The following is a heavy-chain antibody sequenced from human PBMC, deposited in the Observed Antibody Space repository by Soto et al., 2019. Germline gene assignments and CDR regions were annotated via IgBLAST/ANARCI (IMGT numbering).Heavy chain of an antibody. V-gene: IGHV6-1*01. CDR3: ASGTLVRGAYCVDV. CDR1: GDSVTGNTAG. J-gene: IGHJ6*02. D-gene: IGHD3-10*01. CDR2: TYYRSKWYY. Sequence: PSQTLSLTCVISGDSVTGNTAGWNWIRQSPSRGLEWLGRTYYRSKWYYDYAGSVKGRMTINPDTSRNQFSLQLNSVSPEDTAVYYCASGTLVRGAYCVDVWGQGTTGTVS.